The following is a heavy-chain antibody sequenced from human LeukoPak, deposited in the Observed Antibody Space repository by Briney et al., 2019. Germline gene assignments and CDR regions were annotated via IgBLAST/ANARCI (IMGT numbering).Heavy chain of an antibody. CDR1: GGSFSGYY. CDR3: ARGQPPYSGSWYANS. Sequence: SETLSLTCAVYGGSFSGYYRTWIRQPPGKGLEWIGEINHSGSTNYNPSLKSRVTISVDTSKNQFSLKLSSVTAADTAVYYCARGQPPYSGSWYANSWGQGTLVTVSS. V-gene: IGHV4-34*01. D-gene: IGHD6-13*01. J-gene: IGHJ4*02. CDR2: INHSGST.